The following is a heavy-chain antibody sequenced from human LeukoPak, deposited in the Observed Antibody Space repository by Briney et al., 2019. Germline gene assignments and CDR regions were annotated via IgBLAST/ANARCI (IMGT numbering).Heavy chain of an antibody. D-gene: IGHD2-2*02. Sequence: GGSLRLSCAASGFTFSSYAISWVRQAPGKGGEWVSAISGSGGSTYYAASVKGRFTISQDNSKNTLYLQMNSLRAEDTAVYYCANIPYYGMDVWGQGTTVTVSS. V-gene: IGHV3-23*01. CDR2: ISGSGGST. CDR3: ANIPYYGMDV. CDR1: GFTFSSYA. J-gene: IGHJ6*02.